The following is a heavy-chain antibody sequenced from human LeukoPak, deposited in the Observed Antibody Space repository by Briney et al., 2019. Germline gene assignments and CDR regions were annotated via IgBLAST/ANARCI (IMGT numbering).Heavy chain of an antibody. CDR2: INGYGSST. CDR1: GFTFSSYW. CDR3: ARRYCGSPSCVNWFDP. D-gene: IGHD2-2*01. V-gene: IGHV3-74*01. J-gene: IGHJ5*02. Sequence: PGGSLRLSCAASGFTFSSYWVYCVRQAPGKGLVWFSRINGYGSSTSYADSVKGRFTISRDNAKNTLFLQMNSLRAEDTAVYYCARRYCGSPSCVNWFDPWGQGALVTVSS.